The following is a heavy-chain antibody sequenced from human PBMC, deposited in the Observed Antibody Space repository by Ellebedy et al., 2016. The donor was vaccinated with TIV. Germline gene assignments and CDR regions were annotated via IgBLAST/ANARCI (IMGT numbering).Heavy chain of an antibody. V-gene: IGHV3-23*01. Sequence: GESLKISCAASGFTFSTYAMSWVRRAPGKVLDWVSGFSATDGSTQYADSVKGRFTISRDNSKGMLYLQMDSLRAEDTAIYYCAKSLIAAAGTGAFDIWGQGTMVTVSS. CDR2: FSATDGST. J-gene: IGHJ3*02. D-gene: IGHD6-13*01. CDR3: AKSLIAAAGTGAFDI. CDR1: GFTFSTYA.